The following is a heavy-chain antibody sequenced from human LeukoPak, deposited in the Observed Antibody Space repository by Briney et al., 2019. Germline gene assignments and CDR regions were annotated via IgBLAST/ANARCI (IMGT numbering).Heavy chain of an antibody. CDR2: ISGSGDSA. Sequence: GGSLRLSCAASGFTFSTYGMSWVRQAPGKGLAWVSGISGSGDSAYYADSVRGRFTISRDNSKNTLFLQMDSLRAEDTAVYYCAKADRRSDLPYYFDYWGQGTLVTVSS. CDR1: GFTFSTYG. V-gene: IGHV3-23*01. CDR3: AKADRRSDLPYYFDY. J-gene: IGHJ4*02.